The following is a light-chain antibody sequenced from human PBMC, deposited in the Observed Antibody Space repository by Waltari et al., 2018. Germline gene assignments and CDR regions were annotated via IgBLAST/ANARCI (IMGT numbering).Light chain of an antibody. Sequence: DIVMTQSPDSLAVSLGERATINCKSSQSVLYSSNNKNYLAWYQQKPGQHPKLLIYWACTRESGVPDRCSGSGSGTDFTLTISSLQAEDVAVYYCQQYYSTPFTFGPGTKVDIK. CDR2: WAC. CDR3: QQYYSTPFT. V-gene: IGKV4-1*01. J-gene: IGKJ3*01. CDR1: QSVLYSSNNKNY.